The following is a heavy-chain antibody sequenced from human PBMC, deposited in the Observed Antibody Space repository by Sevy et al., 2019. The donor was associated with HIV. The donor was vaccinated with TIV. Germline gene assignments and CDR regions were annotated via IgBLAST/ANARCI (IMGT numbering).Heavy chain of an antibody. CDR3: ARDGRMDYYYDSSGYQFYYYYGMDV. Sequence: GGSLRLSCAASGFTISSNYMSWVRQAPGKGLEWVSVIYSGGSTYYADSVKGRFTISRDNSKNTLYLQMNSLRAEDTAVHYCARDGRMDYYYDSSGYQFYYYYGMDVWGQGTTVTVSS. CDR2: IYSGGST. CDR1: GFTISSNY. V-gene: IGHV3-66*01. D-gene: IGHD3-22*01. J-gene: IGHJ6*02.